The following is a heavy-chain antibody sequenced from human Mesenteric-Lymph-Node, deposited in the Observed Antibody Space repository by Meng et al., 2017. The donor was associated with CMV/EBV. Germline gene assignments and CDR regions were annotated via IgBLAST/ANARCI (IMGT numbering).Heavy chain of an antibody. CDR3: ARAHRGPPTNFYSDF. CDR1: GFTFSSYA. J-gene: IGHJ4*02. CDR2: ISYDGSNK. D-gene: IGHD5-24*01. V-gene: IGHV3-30-3*01. Sequence: GESLKISCAASGFTFSSYAMHWVRQAPGKGLEWVAVISYDGSNKYYADSVKGRFTISRDNSKNTLYLQMNSLRTEDTAVYYCARAHRGPPTNFYSDFWGQGTQVTVSS.